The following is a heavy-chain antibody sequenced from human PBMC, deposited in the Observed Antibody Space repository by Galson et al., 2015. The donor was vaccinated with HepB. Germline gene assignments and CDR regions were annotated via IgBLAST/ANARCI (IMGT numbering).Heavy chain of an antibody. Sequence: QSGAEVKKPGESLRISCQGSGYGFTTYWINWLRQMPGKGLEWVGRIDPSGSYTDYSPSFRGHVTISADQSINTAYLQWSSLKASDTAMYYCARRYCTGGSCYSGFDYWGQGTLVTVSS. J-gene: IGHJ4*02. CDR3: ARRYCTGGSCYSGFDY. V-gene: IGHV5-10-1*01. D-gene: IGHD2-15*01. CDR2: IDPSGSYT. CDR1: GYGFTTYW.